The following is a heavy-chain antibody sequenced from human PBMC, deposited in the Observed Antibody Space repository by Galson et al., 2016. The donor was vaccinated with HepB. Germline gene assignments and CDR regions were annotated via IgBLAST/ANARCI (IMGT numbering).Heavy chain of an antibody. CDR3: TRTTFCSAGGCYNNSGMDI. V-gene: IGHV1-18*04. J-gene: IGHJ6*02. CDR1: GYTFTSYG. D-gene: IGHD2-15*01. CDR2: INTDNGNT. Sequence: SVKVSCKASGYTFTSYGLSWVRQAPGQGLEWMGWINTDNGNTVYAQKVQDRVTMTTDTSTNTVYMELRSLRSDDTAIYYCTRTTFCSAGGCYNNSGMDIWGQGTTVTVSS.